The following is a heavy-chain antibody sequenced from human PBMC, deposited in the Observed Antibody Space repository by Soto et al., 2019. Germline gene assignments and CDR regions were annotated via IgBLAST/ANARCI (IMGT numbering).Heavy chain of an antibody. J-gene: IGHJ6*02. CDR3: ARVNYGDYYYGMDV. Sequence: LSLTCTVSGGSINYSYWTWIRQPPGKGLEWIGYISYTGSANYNASLKSRLTISVDTSKNQFSLKLSSVTAADTALYYCARVNYGDYYYGMDVWGQGTTVTVSS. V-gene: IGHV4-59*01. D-gene: IGHD4-17*01. CDR1: GGSINYSY. CDR2: ISYTGSA.